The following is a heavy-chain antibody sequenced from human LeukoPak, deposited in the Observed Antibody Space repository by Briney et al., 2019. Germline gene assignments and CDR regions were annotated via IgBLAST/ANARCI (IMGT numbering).Heavy chain of an antibody. CDR1: GFTFSSYG. J-gene: IGHJ3*02. CDR3: AKDYYDSSGYYNDAFDM. V-gene: IGHV3-30*18. CDR2: ISYDGSKK. Sequence: GRSLRLSCAASGFTFSSYGMHWVRQAPGKGLEWVAVISYDGSKKYYADSVKGRFTISRDNSKNTLYLQMNSLRAEDTAVYYCAKDYYDSSGYYNDAFDMWGQGTMVTVSS. D-gene: IGHD3-22*01.